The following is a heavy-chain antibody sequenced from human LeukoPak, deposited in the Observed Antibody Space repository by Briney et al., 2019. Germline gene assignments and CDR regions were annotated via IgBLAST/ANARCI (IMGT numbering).Heavy chain of an antibody. CDR3: AKGYYGSGHYPFDY. Sequence: PGGSLRLSCAASGFTFSSYAMTWVRQAPGKGLEWVSVISGSGGSTYYADSVKVRFTISRDNSKNTLYLQMNSLRAEDTAVYYCAKGYYGSGHYPFDYWGQGTLVTVSS. CDR2: ISGSGGST. D-gene: IGHD3-10*01. V-gene: IGHV3-23*01. CDR1: GFTFSSYA. J-gene: IGHJ4*02.